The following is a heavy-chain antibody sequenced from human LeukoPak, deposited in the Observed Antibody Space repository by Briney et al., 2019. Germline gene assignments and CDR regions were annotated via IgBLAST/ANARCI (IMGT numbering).Heavy chain of an antibody. CDR2: ISYDGSNK. J-gene: IGHJ4*02. D-gene: IGHD5-18*01. V-gene: IGHV3-30*18. CDR1: GFTFSSYG. CDR3: AKEGGYGYYSY. Sequence: GRSLRLSCAASGFTFSSYGMHWVRQAPGKGLEWVAVISYDGSNKYYADSVKGRFTISRDNSKNTLYLQMNSLRAEDTAVYYCAKEGGYGYYSYWGQGTLVTVSS.